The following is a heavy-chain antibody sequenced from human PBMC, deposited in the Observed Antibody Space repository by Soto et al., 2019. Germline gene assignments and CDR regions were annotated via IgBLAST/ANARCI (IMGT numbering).Heavy chain of an antibody. CDR1: TDSSSFTNSY. V-gene: IGHV4-39*01. D-gene: IGHD3-10*01. Sequence: SETLSLTCTVSTDSSSFTNSYWGWIRQPPGKGLQWIGSSSYNGGTFYNPSLKGRVVISFDTSKKQSSLQVTSVTAADTAVYFRERHRIEVVWRGFDFWGQGSPVTVSS. J-gene: IGHJ4*02. CDR2: SSYNGGT. CDR3: ERHRIEVVWRGFDF.